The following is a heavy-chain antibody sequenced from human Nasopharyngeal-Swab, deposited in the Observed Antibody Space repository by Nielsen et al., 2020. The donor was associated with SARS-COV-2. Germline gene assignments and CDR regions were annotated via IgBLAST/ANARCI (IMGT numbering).Heavy chain of an antibody. D-gene: IGHD3-3*01. CDR2: IKQDGSEK. CDR1: GFTFSSYW. CDR3: ARDDRYDFWSGYINWFDP. V-gene: IGHV3-7*01. J-gene: IGHJ5*02. Sequence: GGSLRLSCAASGFTFSSYWMSWVRQAPGKGLEWVANIKQDGSEKYYVDSVKGRFTISRDNAKNSLYLQMNSLRAEDTAVYYCARDDRYDFWSGYINWFDPWGQGTLVTVSS.